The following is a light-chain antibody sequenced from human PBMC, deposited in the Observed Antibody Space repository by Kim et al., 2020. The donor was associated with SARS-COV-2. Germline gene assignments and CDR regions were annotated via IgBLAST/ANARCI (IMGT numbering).Light chain of an antibody. CDR2: DNS. V-gene: IGLV1-40*01. J-gene: IGLJ3*02. Sequence: QSVLTQPPSVSGTPGQRVTISCSGSSSNVGANYAVNWYQQAPGTAPKLLISDNSNRPSGVSDRFSGSKSGTSASLTIAGLHAEDEADYHCQSYDGGLNAWVFGGGTQLTVL. CDR1: SSNVGANYA. CDR3: QSYDGGLNAWV.